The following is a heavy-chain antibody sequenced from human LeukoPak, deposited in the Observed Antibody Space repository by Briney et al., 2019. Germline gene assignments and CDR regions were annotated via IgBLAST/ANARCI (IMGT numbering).Heavy chain of an antibody. CDR1: GFXFSTYA. D-gene: IGHD1-1*01. CDR3: AREVMYNFDY. CDR2: IQSKTDGGTT. V-gene: IGHV3-15*01. J-gene: IGHJ4*02. Sequence: GGSLRLSCAVSGFXFSTYAMSWVRQAPGKGLEWVGRIQSKTDGGTTDYAAPVKGRFTISRDDSKNTLYLQMSSLKTEDTAVYYCAREVMYNFDYWGQGTLVTVSS.